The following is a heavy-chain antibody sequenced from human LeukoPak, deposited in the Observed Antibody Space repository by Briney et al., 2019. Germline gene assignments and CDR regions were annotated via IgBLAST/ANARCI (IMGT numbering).Heavy chain of an antibody. CDR2: INHSGST. V-gene: IGHV4-34*01. J-gene: IGHJ4*02. D-gene: IGHD1-26*01. Sequence: SETLSLTCAVYGGSFSGYYWSWIRQPPGKGLEWIGEINHSGSTNYNPSLKSRVTISVDTSKNQFSLKLSSVTAADTAVYYCARETWGLLKYFDYWGQGTLVTVSS. CDR1: GGSFSGYY. CDR3: ARETWGLLKYFDY.